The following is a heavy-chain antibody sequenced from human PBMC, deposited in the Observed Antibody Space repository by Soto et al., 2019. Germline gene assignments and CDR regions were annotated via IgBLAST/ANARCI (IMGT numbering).Heavy chain of an antibody. D-gene: IGHD5-12*01. CDR2: IVPIVDTS. J-gene: IGHJ4*02. CDR1: GGTFSSYA. CDR3: VRVVAIPGYPDN. Sequence: QVQLVQSGAEVRQPASSVKVSCKTSGGTFSSYAISWVRQAPGQGLEWMGGIVPIVDTSTYAQKFQGRVTITEAETKSTVYMELSSLRSDDTAVYYCVRVVAIPGYPDNWGQGTLVTVSS. V-gene: IGHV1-69*12.